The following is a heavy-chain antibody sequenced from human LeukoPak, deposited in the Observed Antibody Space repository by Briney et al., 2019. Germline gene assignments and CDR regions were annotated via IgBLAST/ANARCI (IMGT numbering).Heavy chain of an antibody. V-gene: IGHV1-8*01. CDR3: ARVDTATLRFDY. J-gene: IGHJ4*02. CDR2: MNPNSGNT. CDR1: GYAFTSYD. Sequence: ASVKVSCKASGYAFTSYDINWVRQATGQGLEWMGWMNPNSGNTGYAQKFQGRVTMTRNTSISTAYMELSSLRSEDTAVYYCARVDTATLRFDYWGQGTLVTVSS. D-gene: IGHD5-18*01.